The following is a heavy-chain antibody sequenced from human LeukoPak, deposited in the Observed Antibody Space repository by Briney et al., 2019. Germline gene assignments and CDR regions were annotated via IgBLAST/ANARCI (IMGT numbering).Heavy chain of an antibody. CDR1: GGSISSYY. J-gene: IGHJ5*02. D-gene: IGHD3-9*01. CDR2: IYYSGST. Sequence: KPSETLSLTCTVSGGSISSYYWSWIRQPPGKGLEWIGYIYYSGSTNYNPSLKSRVTISVDTSKNQFSLKLSSVTAADTAVYYCARAYYDILTGYGFDPWGQGTLVTVSS. V-gene: IGHV4-59*01. CDR3: ARAYYDILTGYGFDP.